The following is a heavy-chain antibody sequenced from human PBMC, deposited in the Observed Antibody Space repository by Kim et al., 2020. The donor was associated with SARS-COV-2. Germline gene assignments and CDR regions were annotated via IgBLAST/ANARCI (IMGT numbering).Heavy chain of an antibody. CDR1: GYTFTTYA. CDR2: INGGNGRT. D-gene: IGHD6-19*01. V-gene: IGHV1-3*01. CDR3: ARDISSGWYSG. J-gene: IGHJ4*02. Sequence: ASVTVSCKASGYTFTTYAVHWVRQAPGQRLEWMGRINGGNGRTEYSQKFQGRVTFTREISASTAYMELSSLRSEDTAVYYCARDISSGWYSGWGQGTLVT.